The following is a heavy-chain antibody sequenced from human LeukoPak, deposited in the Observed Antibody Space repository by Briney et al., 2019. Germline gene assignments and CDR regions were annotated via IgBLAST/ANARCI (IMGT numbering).Heavy chain of an antibody. J-gene: IGHJ6*03. CDR3: VCSRESESDGYYYFIDV. Sequence: PSETLSLTCTVSGGSISSYYWSWIRQPPGKGLEWIGYIYYSGSTNYNPSLKSRVTISVDTSKNQFSLKLSSVTAADTAVYYCVCSRESESDGYYYFIDVWGKGTTVTVSS. CDR1: GGSISSYY. D-gene: IGHD2-15*01. V-gene: IGHV4-59*01. CDR2: IYYSGST.